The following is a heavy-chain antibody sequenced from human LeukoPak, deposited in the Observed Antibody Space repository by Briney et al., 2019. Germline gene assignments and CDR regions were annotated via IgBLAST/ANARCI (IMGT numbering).Heavy chain of an antibody. Sequence: ASVKVSCKASGYIFTGYYMHWVRQAPGQGLEWMGWINPNSGDTNYAQKFQGRVTMTRDTSISTTYMELSRLRSDDTAVYYCARVRYRLAETYIDYWGQGTLVTVSS. D-gene: IGHD3-16*01. CDR2: INPNSGDT. V-gene: IGHV1-2*02. CDR1: GYIFTGYY. J-gene: IGHJ4*02. CDR3: ARVRYRLAETYIDY.